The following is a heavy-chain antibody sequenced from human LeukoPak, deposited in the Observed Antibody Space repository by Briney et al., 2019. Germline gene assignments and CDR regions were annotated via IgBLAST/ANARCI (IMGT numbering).Heavy chain of an antibody. V-gene: IGHV1-8*01. CDR2: MNPNSGNT. Sequence: ASVKVSCKASGYTFISYDINWVRQATGQGLEWMGWMNPNSGNTGYAQKFQGRVTMTRNTSISTAYMELSSLRSEDTAVYYCALGDDYVWGSYRYRGIWNYWGQGTLVTVSS. J-gene: IGHJ4*02. CDR3: ALGDDYVWGSYRYRGIWNY. D-gene: IGHD3-16*02. CDR1: GYTFISYD.